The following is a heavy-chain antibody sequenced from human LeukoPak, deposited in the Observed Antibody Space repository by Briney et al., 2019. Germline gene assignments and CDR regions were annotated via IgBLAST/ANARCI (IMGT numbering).Heavy chain of an antibody. CDR2: IYSGGST. D-gene: IGHD1-1*01. CDR1: GFTFRTYA. J-gene: IGHJ4*02. V-gene: IGHV3-53*01. Sequence: GGSLRLSCAASGFTFRTYAMTWVRQAPGKGLEWVSVIYSGGSTYYADSVKGRFTISRDNSKNTLYLQMNSLRAEDTAVYYCARGSVWNDARRADYWGQGTLVTVSS. CDR3: ARGSVWNDARRADY.